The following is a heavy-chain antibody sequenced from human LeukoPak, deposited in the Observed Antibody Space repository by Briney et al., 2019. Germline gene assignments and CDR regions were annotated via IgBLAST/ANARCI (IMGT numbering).Heavy chain of an antibody. CDR1: GGSISSYY. Sequence: SETLSLTCTVSGGSISSYYWSWIRQPPGKGLEWIGYIDDSGTTNYNPSLKSRVTISVDTSKNQFPLKLSSVTAADTAVYYCARLNYNFWRGYYFDYWGQGTLVTVSS. J-gene: IGHJ4*02. V-gene: IGHV4-59*08. D-gene: IGHD3-3*01. CDR3: ARLNYNFWRGYYFDY. CDR2: IDDSGTT.